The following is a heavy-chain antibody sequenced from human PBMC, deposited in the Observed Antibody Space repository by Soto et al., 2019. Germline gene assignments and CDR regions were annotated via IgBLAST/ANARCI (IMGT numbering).Heavy chain of an antibody. D-gene: IGHD3-22*01. V-gene: IGHV4-31*03. J-gene: IGHJ5*02. Sequence: SETLSLICTVSGGSISSGDYYWSWIRQHPGKGLEWIGTIYFSGTTYYNPSLKSRVTISVDTSKSQFSLKLSSVTAADTAVYYCARRDRSGFSYWLDTWGQGTLVTVSS. CDR1: GGSISSGDYY. CDR2: IYFSGTT. CDR3: ARRDRSGFSYWLDT.